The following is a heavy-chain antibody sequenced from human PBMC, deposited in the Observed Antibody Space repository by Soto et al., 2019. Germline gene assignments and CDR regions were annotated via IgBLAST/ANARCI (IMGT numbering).Heavy chain of an antibody. Sequence: GGALRLSCAVSGFNGMSYWMSWVRKAPGKGLEWVASIKEDGSEIYYLPSVRGRFSISRDSAGNALHLTMNYLSAEDTGVYFCARDIGFDYVNWGQATLVTVSS. CDR3: ARDIGFDYVN. V-gene: IGHV3-7*01. J-gene: IGHJ1*01. D-gene: IGHD3-16*01. CDR2: IKEDGSEI. CDR1: GFNGMSYW.